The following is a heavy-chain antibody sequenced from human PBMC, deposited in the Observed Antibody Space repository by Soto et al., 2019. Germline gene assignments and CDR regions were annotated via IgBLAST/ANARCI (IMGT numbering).Heavy chain of an antibody. J-gene: IGHJ6*03. CDR2: IYSGGST. V-gene: IGHV3-66*01. Sequence: EVQLVESGGGLVQPGGSLRLSCAASGFTVSSNYMSWVRQAPGKGLEWVSVIYSGGSTYYADSVKGRFTISRDNSKNTLYLQMNSLRAEDTAVYYCARDEYLITMVRGVPYYYYYMDVWGNGTTVTVSS. D-gene: IGHD3-10*01. CDR3: ARDEYLITMVRGVPYYYYYMDV. CDR1: GFTVSSNY.